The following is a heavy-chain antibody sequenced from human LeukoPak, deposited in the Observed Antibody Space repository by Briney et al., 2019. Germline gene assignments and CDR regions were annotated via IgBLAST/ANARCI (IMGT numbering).Heavy chain of an antibody. J-gene: IGHJ4*02. V-gene: IGHV5-10-1*01. CDR2: VDPTDSDV. Sequence: GESLKISCKGSGSSFTSYWIGWVRQMPGKGLEWMGIVDPTDSDVDYSPSFQGHVTISSDTSTSTVYLQWSSLKASDTAVYYCARRARYHSSFPLDFWGQGTQVIVSS. CDR3: ARRARYHSSFPLDF. CDR1: GSSFTSYW. D-gene: IGHD6-13*01.